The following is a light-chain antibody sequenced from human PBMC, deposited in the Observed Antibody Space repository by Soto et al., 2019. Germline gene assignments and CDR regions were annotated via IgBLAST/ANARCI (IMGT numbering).Light chain of an antibody. J-gene: IGLJ1*01. CDR3: SSYAGSKNYV. CDR2: EVS. V-gene: IGLV2-8*01. Sequence: QSALTQPPSASGSPGQSLTISCTGTSSDVGGYNYVSWYQQHPGKAPKLMIYEVSKRPSGVPDRFSGSKSGNTASLTVSGLQAEDEADYYCSSYAGSKNYVFGTGTKV. CDR1: SSDVGGYNY.